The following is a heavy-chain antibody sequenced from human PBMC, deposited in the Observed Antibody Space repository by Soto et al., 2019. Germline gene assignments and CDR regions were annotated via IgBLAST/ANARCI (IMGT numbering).Heavy chain of an antibody. J-gene: IGHJ4*02. CDR1: GFSFSRYG. V-gene: IGHV3-30*18. CDR3: AKETIQVGGPNYFDY. D-gene: IGHD1-1*01. Sequence: GGSLRLSCEASGFSFSRYGMHWVRQAPGMGLEWVAVISWDGLAQYYADSVKGRFTISRDNSQSTLYLQMNSLRTEDTAIYYCAKETIQVGGPNYFDYWGQGALVTVSS. CDR2: ISWDGLAQ.